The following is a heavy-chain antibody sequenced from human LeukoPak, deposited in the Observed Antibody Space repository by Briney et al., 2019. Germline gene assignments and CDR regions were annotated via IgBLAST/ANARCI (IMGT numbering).Heavy chain of an antibody. Sequence: EASVKVSCKASGYTFTSYGISWVRQAPGQGLEWMGWISAYNGNTNYAQKLQGRVTMTTDTSTSTAYIELRSLRSDDTAVYYCAISSSWYTSEYFQHWGQGTLVTVSS. V-gene: IGHV1-18*01. CDR1: GYTFTSYG. CDR3: AISSSWYTSEYFQH. CDR2: ISAYNGNT. D-gene: IGHD6-13*01. J-gene: IGHJ1*01.